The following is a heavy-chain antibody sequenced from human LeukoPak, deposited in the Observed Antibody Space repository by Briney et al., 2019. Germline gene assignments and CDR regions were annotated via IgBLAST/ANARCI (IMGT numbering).Heavy chain of an antibody. D-gene: IGHD5-24*01. CDR3: AKGADGYNYYFQH. CDR2: ISGSGGST. Sequence: PGGSLRLSCAASAFTFSSYGMHWVRQAPGKGLEWVSAISGSGGSTYYADSVKGRFTISRDNSKNTLYLQMNSLRAEDTAVYYCAKGADGYNYYFQHWGQGTLVTVSS. V-gene: IGHV3-23*01. J-gene: IGHJ1*01. CDR1: AFTFSSYG.